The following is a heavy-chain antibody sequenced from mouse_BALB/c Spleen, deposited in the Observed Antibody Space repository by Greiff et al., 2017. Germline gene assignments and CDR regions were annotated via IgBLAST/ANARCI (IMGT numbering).Heavy chain of an antibody. V-gene: IGHV1-7*01. CDR2: INPSTGYT. Sequence: QVQLQQSGAELAKPGASVKMSCKASGYTFTSYWMHWVKQRPGQGLEWIGYINPSTGYTEYNQKFKDKATLTADKSSSTAYMQLSSLTSEDSAVYYCARGVRRSFDYWGQGTTLTVSS. CDR1: GYTFTSYW. D-gene: IGHD2-14*01. J-gene: IGHJ2*01. CDR3: ARGVRRSFDY.